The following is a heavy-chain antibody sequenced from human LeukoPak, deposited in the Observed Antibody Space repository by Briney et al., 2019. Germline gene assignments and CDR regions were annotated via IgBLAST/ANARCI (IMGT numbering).Heavy chain of an antibody. V-gene: IGHV3-21*01. CDR1: GFTFSSYS. J-gene: IGHJ4*02. CDR3: AASTKHTAMVDY. CDR2: IGSSSSYI. D-gene: IGHD5-18*01. Sequence: PGGSLRLSCGASGFTFSSYSMNWVRQAPGKGLEWVSSIGSSSSYIYYADSVKGRFTISRDNAKNSLHLQMNSLRAEDTAVYYCAASTKHTAMVDYWGQGTLVTVSS.